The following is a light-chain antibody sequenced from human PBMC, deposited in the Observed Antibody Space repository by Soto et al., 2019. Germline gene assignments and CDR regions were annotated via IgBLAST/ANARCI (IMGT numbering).Light chain of an antibody. Sequence: QSVLTQPASVSGSPGQSITISCTGTSSDVGSYNLVSWYQQHPGKAPKVMIYEVSKRPSGVPNRFSGSKSGNTASLTISGLQAEDEADYSCCSYAGSTTYVFGTGTKVTVL. CDR1: SSDVGSYNL. CDR2: EVS. J-gene: IGLJ1*01. CDR3: CSYAGSTTYV. V-gene: IGLV2-23*02.